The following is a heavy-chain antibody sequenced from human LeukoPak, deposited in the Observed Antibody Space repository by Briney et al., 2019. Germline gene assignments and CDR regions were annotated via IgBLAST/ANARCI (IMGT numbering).Heavy chain of an antibody. D-gene: IGHD5-18*01. V-gene: IGHV1-69*05. Sequence: VASVKVSCKASGGTFSSYAISWVRQAPGQGLEWMGGIIPIFGTANYAQKFQGRVTITTDESTSTAYMELSSLRSEDTAVYYCAREPGYSYGVFDYWGQGTLVTVSS. CDR3: AREPGYSYGVFDY. J-gene: IGHJ4*02. CDR1: GGTFSSYA. CDR2: IIPIFGTA.